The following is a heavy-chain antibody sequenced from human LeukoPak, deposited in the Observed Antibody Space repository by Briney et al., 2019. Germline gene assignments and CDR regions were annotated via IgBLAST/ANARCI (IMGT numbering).Heavy chain of an antibody. CDR2: IIPIFGTS. J-gene: IGHJ4*02. D-gene: IGHD2-21*01. CDR1: GGTFSSYA. Sequence: SVKVSCKASGGTFSSYAISWVRQAPGQGLEWMGGIIPIFGTSNYAQKFQGRVTITADESTSTAYMELSSLRSEDTAVYYCARSRGIPEYYFDYWGQGTLVTVSS. V-gene: IGHV1-69*13. CDR3: ARSRGIPEYYFDY.